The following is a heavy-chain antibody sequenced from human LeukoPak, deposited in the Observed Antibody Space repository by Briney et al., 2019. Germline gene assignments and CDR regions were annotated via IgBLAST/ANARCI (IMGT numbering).Heavy chain of an antibody. J-gene: IGHJ1*01. D-gene: IGHD3-22*01. CDR1: GFTLSSYW. Sequence: GGSLRLSCAASGFTLSSYWMHWVRQAPGKGPVWVSRIKSDGRTNYADSVKGRFTISRDNAKNTVSLQMNSLRAEDTGVYYCARAPSEIGGYYPEYFRHWGQGTLVIVSS. CDR3: ARAPSEIGGYYPEYFRH. V-gene: IGHV3-74*01. CDR2: IKSDGRT.